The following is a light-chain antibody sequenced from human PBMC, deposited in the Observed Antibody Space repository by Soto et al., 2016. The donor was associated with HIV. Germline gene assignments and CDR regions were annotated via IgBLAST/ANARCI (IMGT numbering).Light chain of an antibody. Sequence: DIQMTQSPSSLSASVGDIVTITCRASQDIGNDLGWYQQKPGQAPKRLIYGASSLESGVPSRFSGSRSATEFTLTISSLQPEDFATYYCLQLNNFPRTFGQGTKVKIQ. J-gene: IGKJ1*01. CDR2: GAS. CDR1: QDIGND. CDR3: LQLNNFPRT. V-gene: IGKV1-17*01.